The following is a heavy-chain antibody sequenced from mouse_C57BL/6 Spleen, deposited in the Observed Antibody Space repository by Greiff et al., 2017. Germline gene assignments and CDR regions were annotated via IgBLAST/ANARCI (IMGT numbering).Heavy chain of an antibody. CDR3: ARSYGNYWYFDV. CDR1: GYTFTSYT. CDR2: INPSSGYT. V-gene: IGHV1-4*01. D-gene: IGHD2-10*02. J-gene: IGHJ1*03. Sequence: VQRVESGAELARPGASVKMSCKASGYTFTSYTMHWVKQRPGQGLEWIGYINPSSGYTKYNQKFKGKATLTADKSSSTAYMQLSSLTSEDSAVYYCARSYGNYWYFDVWGTGTTVTVSS.